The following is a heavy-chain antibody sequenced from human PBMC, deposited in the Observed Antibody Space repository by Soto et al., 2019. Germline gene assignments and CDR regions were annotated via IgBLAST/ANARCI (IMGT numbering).Heavy chain of an antibody. J-gene: IGHJ4*02. D-gene: IGHD3-3*01. V-gene: IGHV3-23*01. CDR1: GFTFSSYA. CDR3: AKDSLTIFGVVPFFDY. Sequence: GGSLRLSCAASGFTFSSYAMSRVRQAPGKGLEWVSAISGSGGSTYYADSVKGRFTISRDNSKNTLYLQMNSLRAEDTAVYYCAKDSLTIFGVVPFFDYWGPGTLVTVSS. CDR2: ISGSGGST.